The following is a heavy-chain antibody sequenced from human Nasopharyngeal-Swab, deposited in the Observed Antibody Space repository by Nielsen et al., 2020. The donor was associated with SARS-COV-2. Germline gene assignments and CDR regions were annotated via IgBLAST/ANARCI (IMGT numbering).Heavy chain of an antibody. D-gene: IGHD5-18*01. V-gene: IGHV3-21*01. CDR2: ISSSSSHK. Sequence: VRSLRLSCAASELPFSSYSMNWVRQPPGKGLAWVSSISSSSSHKSYADSVKGRFTIARDNATKSLYLQMNSLRAEDTAVYYCAREGSYGPVSYMDVWGKGTTVTVSS. CDR1: ELPFSSYS. J-gene: IGHJ6*03. CDR3: AREGSYGPVSYMDV.